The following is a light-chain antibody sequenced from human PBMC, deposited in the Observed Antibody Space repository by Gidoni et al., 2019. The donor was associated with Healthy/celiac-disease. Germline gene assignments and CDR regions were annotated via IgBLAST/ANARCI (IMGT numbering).Light chain of an antibody. CDR2: EAS. J-gene: IGKJ4*01. CDR1: QIVSSY. Sequence: DIVLPQSPATLSLSPGERATLSCRASQIVSSYLAWYQQQPGQAPRLLIYEASNRGTVIPGRFSGSGARTDFTLTISSQEPEDLAVYYCQQHSNWLTFGGGTKVEIK. CDR3: QQHSNWLT. V-gene: IGKV3-11*01.